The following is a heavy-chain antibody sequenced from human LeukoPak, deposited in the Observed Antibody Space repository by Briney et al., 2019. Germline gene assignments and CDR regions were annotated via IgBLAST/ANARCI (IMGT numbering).Heavy chain of an antibody. J-gene: IGHJ4*02. CDR1: GFTFSSYG. CDR3: AKRRMDDSSGYYVD. CDR2: ISGSGGST. Sequence: PGGSLRLSCAASGFTFSSYGMSWVRQAPGKWLEWVSAISGSGGSTYYADSVKGRFTISRDNSKNTLYLQMNSLRAEDTAVYYCAKRRMDDSSGYYVDWGQGTLVTVSS. V-gene: IGHV3-23*01. D-gene: IGHD3-22*01.